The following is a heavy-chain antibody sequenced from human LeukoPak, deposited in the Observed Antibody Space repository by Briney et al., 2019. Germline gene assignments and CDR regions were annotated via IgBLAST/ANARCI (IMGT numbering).Heavy chain of an antibody. V-gene: IGHV4-34*01. J-gene: IGHJ5*02. CDR2: INHSGST. CDR1: GFTFNTHA. D-gene: IGHD2-15*01. Sequence: GSLRLSCAASGFTFNTHAMSWVRQPPGKGLEWIGEINHSGSTNYNPSLKSRVTISVDTSKNQFSLKLSSVTAADTAVYYCARVRSRIVVVVAATAGWFDPWGQGTLVTVSS. CDR3: ARVRSRIVVVVAATAGWFDP.